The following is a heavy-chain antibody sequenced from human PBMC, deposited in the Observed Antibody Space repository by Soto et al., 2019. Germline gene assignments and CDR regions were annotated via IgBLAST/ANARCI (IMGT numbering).Heavy chain of an antibody. J-gene: IGHJ4*02. Sequence: QVQLVESGGGVVQPGRSLRLSCAASGLTFSNHAMHWVRQAPGKGLQWVALMSFDGSKEYYAESVKGRFTISRDNSRSTLSLQMNSLRADDTALYYCAADRGGYSGPLDYWGQGTLVIVSS. V-gene: IGHV3-30*03. CDR2: MSFDGSKE. CDR3: AADRGGYSGPLDY. CDR1: GLTFSNHA. D-gene: IGHD1-26*01.